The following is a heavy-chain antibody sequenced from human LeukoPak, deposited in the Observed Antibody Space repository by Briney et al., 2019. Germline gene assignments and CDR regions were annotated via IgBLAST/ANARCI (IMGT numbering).Heavy chain of an antibody. Sequence: PSETLSLTCTVSGGSISGYYWSWIRQPPGKGPEWIGYIYYSGNTYYTPSLKSRVTISVDTSKNQFSLKLSSVTAADTAVYYCASPPLDYGDYSIDYWGHGTLVTVSS. V-gene: IGHV4-59*04. CDR2: IYYSGNT. J-gene: IGHJ4*01. D-gene: IGHD4-17*01. CDR1: GGSISGYY. CDR3: ASPPLDYGDYSIDY.